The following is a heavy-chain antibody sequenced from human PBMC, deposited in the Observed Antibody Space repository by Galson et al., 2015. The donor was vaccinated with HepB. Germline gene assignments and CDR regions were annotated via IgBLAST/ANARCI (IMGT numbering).Heavy chain of an antibody. CDR1: GFTFSSYD. D-gene: IGHD3-22*01. Sequence: SLRLSCAASGFTFSSYDMHWVRQGPGKGLEWVAIISYDGSDKHYADSVKGRFTISRDNSKNTLLLHMSSLRPEDTAVYYCARDLTYYYDSSGDDPLGYWGQGALVTVSS. CDR2: ISYDGSDK. J-gene: IGHJ4*02. V-gene: IGHV3-30*03. CDR3: ARDLTYYYDSSGDDPLGY.